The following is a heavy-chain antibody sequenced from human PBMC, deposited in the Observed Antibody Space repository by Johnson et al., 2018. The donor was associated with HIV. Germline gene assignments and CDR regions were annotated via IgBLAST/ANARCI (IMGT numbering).Heavy chain of an antibody. Sequence: QVQLVESGGGVVQPGRSLRLSCAASGFTFRSYAMHWVRQAPGKGLEWVAVISYDGSDKYYAASVKGRFTISRDNSKNTLYLQMNSLRVEDTAVYYCAKAVGGYAFDIWGQGTMVTVSS. CDR3: AKAVGGYAFDI. CDR1: GFTFRSYA. CDR2: ISYDGSDK. J-gene: IGHJ3*02. D-gene: IGHD1-26*01. V-gene: IGHV3-30*04.